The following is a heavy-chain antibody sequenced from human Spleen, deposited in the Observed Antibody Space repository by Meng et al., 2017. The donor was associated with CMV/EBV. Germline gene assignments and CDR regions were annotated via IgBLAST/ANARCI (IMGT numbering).Heavy chain of an antibody. CDR3: AKDRAGIAAAGRPLPYYFDY. Sequence: GESLKISCAASGFTFGTYWMHWVRQAPGKGLEWVSRIRGSGGSTYYADSVKGRFTISRDNSKNTLYLQMNSLRAEDTAVYYCAKDRAGIAAAGRPLPYYFDYWGQGTLVTVSS. V-gene: IGHV3-23*01. D-gene: IGHD6-13*01. J-gene: IGHJ4*02. CDR1: GFTFGTYW. CDR2: IRGSGGST.